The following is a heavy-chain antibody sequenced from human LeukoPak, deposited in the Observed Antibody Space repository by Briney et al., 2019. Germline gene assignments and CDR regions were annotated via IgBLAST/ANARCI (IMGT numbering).Heavy chain of an antibody. D-gene: IGHD1-26*01. CDR3: AKAYSGNYYHAFDI. Sequence: GGSLRLSCSASGFTFSSYAMHWVRQAPGKGLEYVSAISSNGGSTYYADSVKGRFTISRDNSKNTLYLQMSSLRAEDTAVYCCAKAYSGNYYHAFDIWGQGTMVTVSS. CDR2: ISSNGGST. V-gene: IGHV3-64D*06. J-gene: IGHJ3*02. CDR1: GFTFSSYA.